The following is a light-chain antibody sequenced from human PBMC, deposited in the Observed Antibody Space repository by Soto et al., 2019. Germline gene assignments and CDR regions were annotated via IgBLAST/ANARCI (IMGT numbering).Light chain of an antibody. CDR1: QSINNW. J-gene: IGKJ4*01. CDR2: DVS. Sequence: DIQMTQSPSTLSASVGDRVTITCRASQSINNWLAWYQQKPGKAPKLLIYDVSSLGSGVPSRFSGSGSGAEFTLTISSLQPDDFATYYCQQYNTNFGGGTKVDIK. CDR3: QQYNTN. V-gene: IGKV1-5*01.